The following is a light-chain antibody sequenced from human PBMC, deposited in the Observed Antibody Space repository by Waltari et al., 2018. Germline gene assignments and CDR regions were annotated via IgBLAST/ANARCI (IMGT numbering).Light chain of an antibody. CDR1: QYVSNN. J-gene: IGKJ4*01. CDR3: QQYNDWPALT. V-gene: IGKV3D-15*01. CDR2: DAS. Sequence: IVMTQSPATLSVSPGERATLPCRASQYVSNNIAWYQQRPGQAPRLLIYDASTRATGIPVRFSGSGSGTEFTLTISSLQSEDFALYYCQQYNDWPALTFGGGSKVEIK.